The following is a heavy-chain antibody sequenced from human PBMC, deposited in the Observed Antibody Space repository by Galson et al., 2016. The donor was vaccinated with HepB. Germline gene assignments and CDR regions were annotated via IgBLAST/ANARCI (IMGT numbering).Heavy chain of an antibody. J-gene: IGHJ4*02. CDR3: ASSDFGVVIIYDY. CDR2: ISYSGST. Sequence: SETLSLTCTVSGGSINNYYWTWIRQPPGKGLEWIGYISYSGSTNYNPSLKSRVTISIDTSKNQFSLKLSSVTAADTAVYYCASSDFGVVIIYDYWGQGALVTVSS. D-gene: IGHD3-3*01. V-gene: IGHV4-59*08. CDR1: GGSINNYY.